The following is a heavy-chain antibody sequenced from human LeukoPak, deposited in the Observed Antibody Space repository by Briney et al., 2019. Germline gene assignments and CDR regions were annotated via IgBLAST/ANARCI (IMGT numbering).Heavy chain of an antibody. CDR2: IYYSGST. J-gene: IGHJ3*02. Sequence: SETLSLTCTVSGGSISSYYWSWIRQPPGKGLEWIGYIYYSGSTNYNPSLKSRVTISVDTSKNQFSLKLSSVTAADTAVYYCARAEHCSSTSCYAFDIWGQGTMVTVSS. CDR3: ARAEHCSSTSCYAFDI. D-gene: IGHD2-2*01. CDR1: GGSISSYY. V-gene: IGHV4-59*01.